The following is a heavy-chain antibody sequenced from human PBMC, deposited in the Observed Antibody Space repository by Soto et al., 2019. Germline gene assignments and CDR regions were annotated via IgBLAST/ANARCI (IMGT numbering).Heavy chain of an antibody. J-gene: IGHJ4*02. CDR2: ISPGDSDT. CDR1: GYIFSTNW. V-gene: IGHV5-51*01. Sequence: GESLKIAGKTSGYIFSTNWIGWVRQTPGKGREWMGIISPGDSDTRYSPSFQGQVTISADKSISTAYLQWSSLKASDTAMYYCARHDSSDYYGSGSYFDYWGQGTLVTVSS. CDR3: ARHDSSDYYGSGSYFDY. D-gene: IGHD3-10*01.